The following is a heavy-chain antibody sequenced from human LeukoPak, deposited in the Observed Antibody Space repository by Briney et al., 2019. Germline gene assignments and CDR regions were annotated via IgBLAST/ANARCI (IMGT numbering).Heavy chain of an antibody. CDR2: SYRGGST. Sequence: PGGSLILSCSASGFTVSSNYMSGVRPPPRAGLEWVSVSYRGGSTYYADSVKGRFTISRDNANNTLYLQTKSLRAEDTAVYYCAKDSSGWYHWFDSWGQGILVTVSS. J-gene: IGHJ5*01. CDR1: GFTVSSNY. V-gene: IGHV3-53*01. D-gene: IGHD6-19*01. CDR3: AKDSSGWYHWFDS.